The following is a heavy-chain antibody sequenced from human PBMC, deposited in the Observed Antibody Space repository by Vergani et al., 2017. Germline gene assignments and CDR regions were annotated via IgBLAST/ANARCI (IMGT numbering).Heavy chain of an antibody. J-gene: IGHJ4*02. D-gene: IGHD2-15*01. V-gene: IGHV3-30*02. CDR2: IRSDESRR. CDR3: AKEGRGSCSGGTCYPGY. CDR1: GFTFNSYG. Sequence: QVQLVESGGGVVQPGGSLRLSCAASGFTFNSYGMHWVRQAPGKGLEWVASIRSDESRRYYGDSMEGPFTISRDNSKNTLYLQMKSLRPEDTAVYYCAKEGRGSCSGGTCYPGYWGQGTLVSVSS.